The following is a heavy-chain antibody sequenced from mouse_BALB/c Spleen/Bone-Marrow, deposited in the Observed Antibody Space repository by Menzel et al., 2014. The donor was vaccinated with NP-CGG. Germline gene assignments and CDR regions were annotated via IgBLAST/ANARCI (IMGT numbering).Heavy chain of an antibody. CDR3: ARLTPDYAMDY. CDR1: GFTFSNYG. J-gene: IGHJ4*01. Sequence: DVKLVASAGDLVKPGGSLKLSCAASGFTFSNYGMSWVRQTPDKRLEWVATISSGGSYTYFPDSVKGRFTISRDNAKNTLYLQMNSLKSEDAAMYYCARLTPDYAMDYWGQGTSVTVSS. D-gene: IGHD1-3*01. V-gene: IGHV5-6*02. CDR2: ISSGGSYT.